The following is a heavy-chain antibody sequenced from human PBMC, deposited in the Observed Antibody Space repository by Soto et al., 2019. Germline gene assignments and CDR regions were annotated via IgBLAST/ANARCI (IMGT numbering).Heavy chain of an antibody. CDR3: ASTSGYSYGPSWFDP. Sequence: EVQLVESGGGLVQPGGSLRLSCAASGFTVSSNYMSWVRQAPGKGLEWVSVIYSGGSTYYADSVKGRFTISRDNSKNTLYLQMNSLRDEDTAVYYCASTSGYSYGPSWFDPWGQGTLVTVSS. CDR2: IYSGGST. J-gene: IGHJ5*02. V-gene: IGHV3-66*01. CDR1: GFTVSSNY. D-gene: IGHD5-18*01.